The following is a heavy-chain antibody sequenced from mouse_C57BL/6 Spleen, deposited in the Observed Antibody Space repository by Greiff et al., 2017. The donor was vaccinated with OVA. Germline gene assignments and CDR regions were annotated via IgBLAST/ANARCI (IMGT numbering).Heavy chain of an antibody. Sequence: EVMLVESVAELVRPGASVKLSCTASGFNIKNTYMHWVKQRPEQGLEWIGRIDPANGNTKYAPKFQGKATITADTSSNTAYLQLSSLTSEDTAIYYCASPNYYGSSYNYATDYWGQGTSVTVSS. CDR2: IDPANGNT. D-gene: IGHD1-1*01. CDR1: GFNIKNTY. V-gene: IGHV14-3*01. CDR3: ASPNYYGSSYNYATDY. J-gene: IGHJ4*01.